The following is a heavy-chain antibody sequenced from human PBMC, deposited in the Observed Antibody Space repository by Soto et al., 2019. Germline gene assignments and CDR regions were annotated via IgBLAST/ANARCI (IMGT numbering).Heavy chain of an antibody. Sequence: QVQLVQSGAEGKKPGASVKVSCKASGYTFSSYDINWVRQATGQGLEWMGWMNPSSGNTGYAQKFQGRVTLTRNTSISTAYMELSSLRPEDTAVYYCAKSLHSSGWPGTWFDPWGQGTLVIVSS. D-gene: IGHD6-19*01. J-gene: IGHJ5*02. CDR1: GYTFSSYD. V-gene: IGHV1-8*01. CDR2: MNPSSGNT. CDR3: AKSLHSSGWPGTWFDP.